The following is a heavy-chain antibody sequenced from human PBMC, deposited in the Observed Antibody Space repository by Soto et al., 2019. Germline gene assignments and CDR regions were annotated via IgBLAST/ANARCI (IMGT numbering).Heavy chain of an antibody. Sequence: GGSLRLSCAVSGFDFNSYSMSWVRQPPGKGLEWLASLSSSSTYIFHADSVRGRFTISRDNAKNLLFLQMNTLTVEDTAMYYCAREANTIYAPHGLDVWGQGTAVTVSS. CDR1: GFDFNSYS. CDR2: LSSSSTYI. J-gene: IGHJ6*02. V-gene: IGHV3-21*01. D-gene: IGHD1-1*01. CDR3: AREANTIYAPHGLDV.